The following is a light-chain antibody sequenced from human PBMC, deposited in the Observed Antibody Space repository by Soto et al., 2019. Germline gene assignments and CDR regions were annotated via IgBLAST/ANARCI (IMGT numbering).Light chain of an antibody. CDR2: DAS. CDR1: QSFRSC. Sequence: DIQMTQSPSTLFESVGERATIPCRASQSFRSCLAWYQQKPGKAPKLLIYDASSLESGVPSRFSGSGSGTEFTLTISSLQPDDFATYYCQQYNSYSVTFGQGTKVEIK. J-gene: IGKJ1*01. V-gene: IGKV1-5*01. CDR3: QQYNSYSVT.